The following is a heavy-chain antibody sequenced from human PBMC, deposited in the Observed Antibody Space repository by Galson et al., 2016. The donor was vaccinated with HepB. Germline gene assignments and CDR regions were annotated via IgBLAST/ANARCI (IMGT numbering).Heavy chain of an antibody. Sequence: SVKVSCKASGGSFSSYTVSWVRQAPGQGLEWVGAIIPILRSPDYAQKFQGRVSITADKFTTTAFLELSGLRSEDTAVYYGATGYSAYEYWGQGSLVTVSS. CDR1: GGSFSSYT. D-gene: IGHD5-12*01. CDR2: IIPILRSP. J-gene: IGHJ4*02. CDR3: ATGYSAYEY. V-gene: IGHV1-69*08.